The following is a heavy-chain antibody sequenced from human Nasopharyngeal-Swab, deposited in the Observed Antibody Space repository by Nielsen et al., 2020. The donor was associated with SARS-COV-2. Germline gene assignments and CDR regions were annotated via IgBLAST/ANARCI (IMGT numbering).Heavy chain of an antibody. CDR3: VRRAFSASYFYFDY. V-gene: IGHV5-51*01. J-gene: IGHJ4*02. Sequence: GESLKISCQVSGYIFTSYRIGWVSQMQEKSLEWMGTIYPADSDIRYSLSFQGQVSISVDKSISTAYLQWNTLKASDTAIYYCVRRAFSASYFYFDYWGPGTLVTVSS. CDR2: IYPADSDI. D-gene: IGHD1-26*01. CDR1: GYIFTSYR.